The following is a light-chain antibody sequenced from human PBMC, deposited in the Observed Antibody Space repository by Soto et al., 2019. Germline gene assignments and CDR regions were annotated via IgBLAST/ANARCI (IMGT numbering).Light chain of an antibody. Sequence: QYPSTVSAWVKDRSTRTWQASQDISNYLNWYQQKPGKAPKLLIYAASTLQSGVPSRFSGSGSGTDFTLTISSLQPEDFATYYCQQLNSYPWTFGQGTKVDIK. J-gene: IGKJ1*01. V-gene: IGKV1-9*01. CDR1: QDISNY. CDR2: AAS. CDR3: QQLNSYPWT.